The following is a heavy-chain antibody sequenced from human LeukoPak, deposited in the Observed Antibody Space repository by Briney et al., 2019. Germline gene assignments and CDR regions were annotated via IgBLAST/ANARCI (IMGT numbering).Heavy chain of an antibody. J-gene: IGHJ4*02. CDR1: GGSFSGYY. CDR2: INHSGST. CDR3: ARVPGYRGCSSTSCYRVGYYFDY. V-gene: IGHV4-34*01. D-gene: IGHD2-2*02. Sequence: SETLSLTCAVYGGSFSGYYWSWIRQPPGKGLEWIGEINHSGSTNYNPSLKSRVTISVDTSMNQFSLKLSSVTAADTAVYYCARVPGYRGCSSTSCYRVGYYFDYWGQGTLVTVSS.